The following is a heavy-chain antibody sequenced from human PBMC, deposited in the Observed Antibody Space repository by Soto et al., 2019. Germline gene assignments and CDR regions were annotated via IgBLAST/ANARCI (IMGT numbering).Heavy chain of an antibody. CDR2: ISYDGSNK. CDR1: GFTFSSSA. CDR3: AKCSNYDYVWGSYRYYYYGMDV. J-gene: IGHJ6*02. D-gene: IGHD3-16*02. V-gene: IGHV3-30-3*02. Sequence: GGSLRLSCAASGFTFSSSAMHWVRQAPGKGLEWVAVISYDGSNKYYADSVKGRFTISRDNSKNTLYLQMNSLRAEDTAVYYCAKCSNYDYVWGSYRYYYYGMDVWGQGTTVTVSS.